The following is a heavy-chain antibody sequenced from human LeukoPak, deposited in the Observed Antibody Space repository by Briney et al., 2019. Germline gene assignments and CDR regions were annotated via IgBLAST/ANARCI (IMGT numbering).Heavy chain of an antibody. D-gene: IGHD1-26*01. CDR3: ARDPSGSYLFYY. V-gene: IGHV3-21*01. CDR1: GFTFSSYS. J-gene: IGHJ4*02. Sequence: GGSLRLSCAPPGFTFSSYSKNWVRHAPGKGRGWVSSISSSNSDIYYADSVKGRFTISRDNANNSLYQQMNSLRAEDTAVYYCARDPSGSYLFYYGGRGTLVTVPS. CDR2: ISSSNSDI.